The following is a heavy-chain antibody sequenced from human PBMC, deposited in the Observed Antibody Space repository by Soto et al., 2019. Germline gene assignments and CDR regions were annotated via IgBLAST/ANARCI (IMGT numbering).Heavy chain of an antibody. CDR1: GGSISSYY. D-gene: IGHD2-15*01. CDR2: IYYSGST. J-gene: IGHJ4*02. CDR3: ARRYGGTFDY. Sequence: QVQLQESGPGLVKPSETLSLTCTVSGGSISSYYWTWIRQPPGEGLEWIGYIYYSGSTNDNPSLMVRANIAVDTSNNPFSLKLSSVTAADTAVYYCARRYGGTFDYWGQGTLVTVSS. V-gene: IGHV4-59*08.